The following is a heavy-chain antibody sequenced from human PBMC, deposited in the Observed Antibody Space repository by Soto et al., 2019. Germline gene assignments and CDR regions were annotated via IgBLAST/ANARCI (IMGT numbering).Heavy chain of an antibody. J-gene: IGHJ4*02. CDR3: ARFIAVAGRVDC. CDR2: IYYSGST. CDR1: GCSISSYY. D-gene: IGHD6-19*01. Sequence: PSETLSLTCTVSGCSISSYYWSWIRQPPGKGLEWIGYIYYSGSTNYNPSLKSRVTISVDTSKNQFSLKLSSVTAADTAVYYCARFIAVAGRVDCWGQGTLVTVSS. V-gene: IGHV4-59*01.